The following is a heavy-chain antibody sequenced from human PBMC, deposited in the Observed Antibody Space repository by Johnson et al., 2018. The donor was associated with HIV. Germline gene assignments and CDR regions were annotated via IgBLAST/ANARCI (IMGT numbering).Heavy chain of an antibody. Sequence: QVQLVESGGGVVQPGRSLRLSCAASGFTFSSYAMHWVRQAPGKGLEWVAVISYDGSGTSHADSVKGRFTISRDNARNTLYLQMNSLRAEDTAVYYCARERDPERGSQQSGVYAFYIWGQGTMVTVSS. CDR1: GFTFSSYA. CDR2: ISYDGSGT. V-gene: IGHV3-30*04. CDR3: ARERDPERGSQQSGVYAFYI. D-gene: IGHD3-10*01. J-gene: IGHJ3*02.